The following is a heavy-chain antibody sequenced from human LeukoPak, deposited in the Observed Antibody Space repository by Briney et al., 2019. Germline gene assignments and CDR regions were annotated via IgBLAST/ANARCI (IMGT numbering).Heavy chain of an antibody. J-gene: IGHJ6*03. Sequence: GGSLRLSCAASGFTVSSNYMSWVRQAPGKGLEWVSVIYSGGSTYYADSVKGRFTISRDNSKNTLYLQMNSLRAEDTAVYYCARVRKDYYYYYMDVWGKGTTVTVSS. V-gene: IGHV3-66*01. CDR2: IYSGGST. CDR1: GFTVSSNY. CDR3: ARVRKDYYYYYMDV.